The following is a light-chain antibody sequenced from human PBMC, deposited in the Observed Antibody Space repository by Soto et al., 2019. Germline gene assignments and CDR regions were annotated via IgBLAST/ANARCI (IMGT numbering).Light chain of an antibody. CDR1: QSVTSSS. V-gene: IGKV3-11*01. CDR2: GAS. J-gene: IGKJ5*01. Sequence: EILMTQSPAILSVSPGERATLSCRASQSVTSSSLAWYQQKVGRAPRVLIYGASNRATGIPARFSGSGSGTDFTLTISSLEPEDFAVYYCQQRSNWPPFLTFGGGTRLEI. CDR3: QQRSNWPPFLT.